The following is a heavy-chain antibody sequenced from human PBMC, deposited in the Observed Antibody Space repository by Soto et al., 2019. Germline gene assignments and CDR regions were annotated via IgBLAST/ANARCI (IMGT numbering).Heavy chain of an antibody. CDR1: GYSFTSYW. Sequence: PGESLKISCKGSGYSFTSYWISGVRQMPGKGLEWMGRIDLSDSYTNYSPSFQGHVTISADKSISTAYLQWSSLKASDTAMYYCARGRQGYYYDSSGSWFDPWGQGTLVTVSS. CDR2: IDLSDSYT. D-gene: IGHD3-22*01. J-gene: IGHJ5*02. CDR3: ARGRQGYYYDSSGSWFDP. V-gene: IGHV5-10-1*01.